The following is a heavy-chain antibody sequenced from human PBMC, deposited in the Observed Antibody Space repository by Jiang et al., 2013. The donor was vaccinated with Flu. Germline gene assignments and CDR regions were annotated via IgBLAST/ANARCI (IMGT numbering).Heavy chain of an antibody. D-gene: IGHD2-15*01. CDR2: INAGNGNT. J-gene: IGHJ4*02. CDR1: GYTFTSHA. V-gene: IGHV1-3*01. Sequence: SGAEVKKPGASVKVSCKASGYTFTSHAMHWVRQAPGQRLEWMGWINAGNGNTKYSQKFQGRVTITRDTSASTAYMELSSLRSEDTAVYYCARQYCSGGNCYDYWGQGTLVTVSS. CDR3: ARQYCSGGNCYDY.